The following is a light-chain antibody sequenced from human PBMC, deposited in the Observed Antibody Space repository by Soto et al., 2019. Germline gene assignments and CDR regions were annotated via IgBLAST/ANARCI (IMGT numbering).Light chain of an antibody. CDR3: QHYNSYSEA. V-gene: IGKV1-5*03. J-gene: IGKJ1*01. CDR2: KAS. CDR1: QTISSW. Sequence: IPMTQSPSTLSGSLGYRFTITFGASQTISSWLAWYQQKPGKAPKLLIYKASTLKSGVPSRFSGSGSGTEFTLTISSLQPDDFATYYCQHYNSYSEAFGQGTKVDIK.